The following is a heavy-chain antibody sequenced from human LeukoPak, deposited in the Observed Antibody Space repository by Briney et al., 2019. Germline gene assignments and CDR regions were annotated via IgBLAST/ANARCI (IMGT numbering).Heavy chain of an antibody. V-gene: IGHV3-23*01. CDR2: ISGSGGST. CDR3: AKDKERAVASNGGDY. J-gene: IGHJ4*02. D-gene: IGHD6-19*01. Sequence: HPGGSLRLSCAASGFTFSSYAMSCVRQAPGKGLEWVSAISGSGGSTYYADSVKGRFTISRDNSKNTLYLQMNSLRAEDTAVYYCAKDKERAVASNGGDYWGQGTLVTVSS. CDR1: GFTFSSYA.